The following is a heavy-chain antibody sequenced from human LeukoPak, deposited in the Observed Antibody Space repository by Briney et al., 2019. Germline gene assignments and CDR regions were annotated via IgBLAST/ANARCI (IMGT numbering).Heavy chain of an antibody. CDR3: ARGYPSELQLGGYFDY. J-gene: IGHJ4*02. CDR1: GGSFSGYY. V-gene: IGHV4-34*01. Sequence: PSETLSLTCAVYGGSFSGYYWSWIRQPPGKGLEWIGEINHSGSTNYNPSLKSRVTISVDTSENQFSLKLSSVTAADTAVYYCARGYPSELQLGGYFDYWGQGTLVTVSS. D-gene: IGHD5-24*01. CDR2: INHSGST.